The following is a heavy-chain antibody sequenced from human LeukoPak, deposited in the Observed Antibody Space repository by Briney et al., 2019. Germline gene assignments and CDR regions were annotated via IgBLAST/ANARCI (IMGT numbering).Heavy chain of an antibody. Sequence: GGSLRLSCAASGFTFSNYAMSWVRQAPGKGLEWVSGLSGYGGTPDYADSVKGRFTVSRDNSKNTLYLQMNSLGAEDTAVYYCARDGSITMIVVVITEEYYFDYWGQGTLVTVSS. V-gene: IGHV3-23*01. CDR1: GFTFSNYA. D-gene: IGHD3-22*01. CDR3: ARDGSITMIVVVITEEYYFDY. CDR2: LSGYGGTP. J-gene: IGHJ4*02.